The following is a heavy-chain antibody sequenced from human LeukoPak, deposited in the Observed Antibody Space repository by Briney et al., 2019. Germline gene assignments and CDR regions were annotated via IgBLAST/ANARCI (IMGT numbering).Heavy chain of an antibody. V-gene: IGHV1-8*01. CDR1: GYTFTSYD. CDR3: ARFLDSGYNGDFDY. Sequence: ASVKVSCKASGYTFTSYDINWVRQATGQGLEWMGWMNPNSGNTGYAQKFQGRVTMTRNTSISTAYMELSSLRSEDTAVYYCARFLDSGYNGDFDYRGQGTLVTVSS. J-gene: IGHJ4*02. CDR2: MNPNSGNT. D-gene: IGHD5-12*01.